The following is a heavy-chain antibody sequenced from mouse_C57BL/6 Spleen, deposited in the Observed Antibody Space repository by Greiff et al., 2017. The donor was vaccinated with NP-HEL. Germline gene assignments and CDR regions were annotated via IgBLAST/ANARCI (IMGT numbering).Heavy chain of an antibody. CDR3: ARTPSYDYDAMDY. Sequence: QVQLQQSGPGLVQPSQSLSITCTVSGFSLTSYGVHWVRQSPGKGLEWLGVIWRGGSTDYNAAFISRLSISKDNSKSQVFFKMNSLQADDTAIYYCARTPSYDYDAMDYWGQGTSVTVSS. CDR1: GFSLTSYG. V-gene: IGHV2-2*01. D-gene: IGHD2-10*01. J-gene: IGHJ4*01. CDR2: IWRGGST.